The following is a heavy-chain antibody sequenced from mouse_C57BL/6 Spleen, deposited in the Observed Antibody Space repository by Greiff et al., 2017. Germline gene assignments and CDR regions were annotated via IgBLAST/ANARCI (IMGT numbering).Heavy chain of an antibody. Sequence: EVQLQESGPVLVKPGASVKMSCKASGYTFTDYYMNWVKQSPGKSLEWIGVINPYNGGTSYNQKFKGKATLTVDTSSSTAYMELNSLTSEDSAVYYSARHYSSYVWFAYWGQGTMVTVSA. CDR2: INPYNGGT. V-gene: IGHV1-19*01. CDR3: ARHYSSYVWFAY. D-gene: IGHD2-5*01. J-gene: IGHJ3*01. CDR1: GYTFTDYY.